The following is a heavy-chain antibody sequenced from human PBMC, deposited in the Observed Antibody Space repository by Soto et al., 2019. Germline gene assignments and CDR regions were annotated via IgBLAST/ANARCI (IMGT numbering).Heavy chain of an antibody. Sequence: PGGSLRRSGAASGLTFSSYAMSGGRQASGKGLEWVSAISVSGGSTYYADSVNGRFTISRDNSKNTLYLQMNSLRAEATAVYYCAKGATGYSYGAIWGRGTMVTVSS. CDR2: ISVSGGST. CDR1: GLTFSSYA. J-gene: IGHJ3*02. D-gene: IGHD5-18*01. CDR3: AKGATGYSYGAI. V-gene: IGHV3-23*01.